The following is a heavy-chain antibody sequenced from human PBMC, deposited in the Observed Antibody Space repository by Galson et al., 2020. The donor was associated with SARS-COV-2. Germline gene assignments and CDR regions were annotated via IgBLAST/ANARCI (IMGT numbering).Heavy chain of an antibody. CDR3: AAGYSSSWYYFDY. CDR2: IYPGDSDT. J-gene: IGHJ4*02. CDR1: GYSFTSYW. D-gene: IGHD6-13*01. Sequence: KIGESLKISCKGSGYSFTSYWIGWVCQMPGKGLEWIGIIYPGDSDTRYSPSFQGQVTISADKSISTAYLQWSSLKASDTAMYYCAAGYSSSWYYFDYWGQGTLVTVSS. V-gene: IGHV5-51*01.